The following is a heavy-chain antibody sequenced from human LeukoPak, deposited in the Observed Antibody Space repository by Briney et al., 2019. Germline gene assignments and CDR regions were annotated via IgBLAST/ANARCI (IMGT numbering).Heavy chain of an antibody. CDR2: INHSGST. CDR3: ARGRLFYCSSTSCFHPDDY. J-gene: IGHJ4*02. Sequence: SETLSLTCTVYGGSFSGYYWSWIRQPPGKGLEWIGEINHSGSTNYNPSLKSRVTISVDTSKNQFSLKLSSVTAADTAVYYCARGRLFYCSSTSCFHPDDYWGQGTLVTVSS. CDR1: GGSFSGYY. V-gene: IGHV4-34*01. D-gene: IGHD2-2*01.